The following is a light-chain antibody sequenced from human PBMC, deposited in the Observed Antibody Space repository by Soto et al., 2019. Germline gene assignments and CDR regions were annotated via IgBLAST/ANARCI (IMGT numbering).Light chain of an antibody. CDR3: TSYASGSSHVV. Sequence: QSALTQPASVSVSPGQSITLSCTGTSSDIWGYDYVSLYQRHPGKAPKLIIYDVNNRPSGVSNRFYGSKSGNTASLTSSGLQAEDEAEYYCTSYASGSSHVVFGGGTKLPVL. J-gene: IGLJ2*01. CDR1: SSDIWGYDY. CDR2: DVN. V-gene: IGLV2-14*03.